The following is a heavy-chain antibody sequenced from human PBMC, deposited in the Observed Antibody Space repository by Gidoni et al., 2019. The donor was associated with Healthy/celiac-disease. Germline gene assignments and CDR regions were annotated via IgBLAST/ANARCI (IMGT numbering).Heavy chain of an antibody. CDR1: GGSISSSSYY. J-gene: IGHJ4*02. CDR2: IYYSGST. V-gene: IGHV4-39*01. Sequence: QLQLQESGPGLVKPSETLSLTCTVSGGSISSSSYYWGWIRQPPGKGLEWIGSIYYSGSTYYNPSLKSRVTISVDTSKNQFSLKLSSVTAADTAVYYCARHPPRGYYFDYWGQGTLVTVSS. CDR3: ARHPPRGYYFDY. D-gene: IGHD3-22*01.